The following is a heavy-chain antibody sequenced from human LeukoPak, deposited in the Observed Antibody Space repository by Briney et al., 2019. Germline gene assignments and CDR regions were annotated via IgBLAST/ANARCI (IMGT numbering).Heavy chain of an antibody. CDR1: GGSISSGGYY. V-gene: IGHV4-31*03. J-gene: IGHJ6*03. D-gene: IGHD3-22*01. CDR3: ASRSRYYYDSSGYTNYYYYYMDV. CDR2: ICYSGST. Sequence: MSSETLSLTCTVSGGSISSGGYYWSWIRQHPGKGLEWIGYICYSGSTYYNPFLKSRVTISVDTSKNQFSLKLSSVTAADTAVYYCASRSRYYYDSSGYTNYYYYYMDVWGKGTTVTVSS.